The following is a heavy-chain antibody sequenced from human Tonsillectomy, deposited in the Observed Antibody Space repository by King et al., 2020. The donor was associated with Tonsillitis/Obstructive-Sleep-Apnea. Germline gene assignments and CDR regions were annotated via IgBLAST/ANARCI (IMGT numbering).Heavy chain of an antibody. V-gene: IGHV3-23*04. Sequence: VQLVESGGGLVQPGGSLRLSCAASGFTFSSYAMSWVRQAPGKGLEWVSAINDSGDSTSYADSVKGRFTLSRDNSKNTLYLQMNSLRAEDTAVYCCANYDFWSGYRRGMDVWGQGTTVTVSS. CDR3: ANYDFWSGYRRGMDV. D-gene: IGHD3-3*01. CDR1: GFTFSSYA. J-gene: IGHJ6*02. CDR2: INDSGDST.